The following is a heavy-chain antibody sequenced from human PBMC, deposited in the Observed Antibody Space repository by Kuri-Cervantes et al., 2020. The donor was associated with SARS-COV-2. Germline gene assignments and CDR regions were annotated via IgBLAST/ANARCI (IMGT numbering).Heavy chain of an antibody. D-gene: IGHD3-22*01. V-gene: IGHV1-24*01. J-gene: IGHJ4*02. Sequence: ASVKVSCKVSGYTLTELSMHWVRQAPGKGLEWMGGFDPEDGETIYAQKFQGRVTMTEDTSTDTAYMELRSLRSDDTAVYYCARETPDYYDSSGYLYFDYWGQGTLVTVSS. CDR1: GYTLTELS. CDR3: ARETPDYYDSSGYLYFDY. CDR2: FDPEDGET.